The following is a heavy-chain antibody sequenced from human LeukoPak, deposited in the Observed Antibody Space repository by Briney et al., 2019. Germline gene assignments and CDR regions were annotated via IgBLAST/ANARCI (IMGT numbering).Heavy chain of an antibody. Sequence: ETPSLTCRGSGGSIARCNYYLGWIRPPPGEGLGWIGGIFHSGSTYNNPSLKSRIATSVDTSKNLFSLRLSSVTAADTAVYYCARHGLDFRGRDYYFDYWGQGTLVTVSS. J-gene: IGHJ4*02. D-gene: IGHD3-10*01. CDR3: ARHGLDFRGRDYYFDY. CDR2: IFHSGST. CDR1: GGSIARCNYY. V-gene: IGHV4-39*01.